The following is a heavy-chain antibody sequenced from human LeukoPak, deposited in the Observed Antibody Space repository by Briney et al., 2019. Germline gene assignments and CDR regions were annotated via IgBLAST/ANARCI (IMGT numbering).Heavy chain of an antibody. Sequence: QPGGSLRLSCAASGFTFSSYWMSWVRQAPGKGLEWVANINQDGSEKYYVDSVKGRFTISRDNAKNSLYLQMNSLRAEDTAVYYCARDIGKQQLDRTNWFDPWGQGTLVTVSS. V-gene: IGHV3-7*03. CDR3: ARDIGKQQLDRTNWFDP. D-gene: IGHD6-13*01. CDR1: GFTFSSYW. J-gene: IGHJ5*02. CDR2: INQDGSEK.